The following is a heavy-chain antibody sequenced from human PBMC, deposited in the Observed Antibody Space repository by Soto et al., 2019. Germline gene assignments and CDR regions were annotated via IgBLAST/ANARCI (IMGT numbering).Heavy chain of an antibody. CDR3: AREDSIIIPAVSDF. CDR2: ISKSDYT. CDR1: GFAFNNYG. J-gene: IGHJ4*01. Sequence: GSLRLSCTVSGFAFNNYGINWVRQAPGKGLEWVSSISKSDYTYYSDSVKGRFTISRDNAKSSVSLQMNTLRVEDTAVYYCAREDSIIIPAVSDFWGQEPWSPSPQ. D-gene: IGHD2-2*01. V-gene: IGHV3-21*01.